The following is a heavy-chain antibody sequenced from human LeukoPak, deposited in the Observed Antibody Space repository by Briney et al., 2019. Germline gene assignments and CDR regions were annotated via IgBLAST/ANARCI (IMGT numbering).Heavy chain of an antibody. CDR2: IYSGGST. CDR3: ARDSDSSGYYRYFDY. J-gene: IGHJ4*02. V-gene: IGHV3-53*01. Sequence: GGSLRLSCATSGFIASSSYMSWVRQAPGKGLEWVSVIYSGGSTYYADSVKGRFTISRDNSKNTLYLQMNSLRVEDTAVYYCARDSDSSGYYRYFDYWGQGSLVTVSS. CDR1: GFIASSSY. D-gene: IGHD6-19*01.